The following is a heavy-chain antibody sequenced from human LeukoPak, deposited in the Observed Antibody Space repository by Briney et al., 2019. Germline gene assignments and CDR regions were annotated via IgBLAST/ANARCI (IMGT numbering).Heavy chain of an antibody. Sequence: GGSLRLSCAASGFTFRNYGMNWVRQAPGKGLEWVSAISGSGGSTYYADSVKGRFTISRDNSKNTLYLQMNSLRAEDTAVYYCAKDQRGVKYYYMDVWGKGTTVTVSS. CDR1: GFTFRNYG. CDR2: ISGSGGST. CDR3: AKDQRGVKYYYMDV. V-gene: IGHV3-23*01. D-gene: IGHD3-10*01. J-gene: IGHJ6*03.